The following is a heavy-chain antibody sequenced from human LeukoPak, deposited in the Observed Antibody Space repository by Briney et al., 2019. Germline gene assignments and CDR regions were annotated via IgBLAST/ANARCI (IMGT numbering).Heavy chain of an antibody. CDR2: IKSKTDGGTT. D-gene: IGHD3-22*01. CDR3: ATSSYYYDTNGWGIEYFQH. CDR1: GITFSNAW. J-gene: IGHJ1*01. V-gene: IGHV3-15*01. Sequence: PGGSLRLSCAASGITFSNAWMSWVRQAPGKGLEWVGRIKSKTDGGTTDYAAPVQGRFTISRDDSKNTLYLQMNSLETDDTAVYYCATSSYYYDTNGWGIEYFQHWGQGTLVTVSS.